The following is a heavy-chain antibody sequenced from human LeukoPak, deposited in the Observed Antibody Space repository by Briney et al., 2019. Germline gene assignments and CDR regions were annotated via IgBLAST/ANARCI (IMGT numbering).Heavy chain of an antibody. D-gene: IGHD6-6*01. J-gene: IGHJ4*02. Sequence: SVTVSCKASGGTFSSYAISWVRQAPGQGLEWMGGIIPIFGTANYAQKLQGRVTITTDESTSTAYMELGSLRSEDTAVYYCARRYSSSSGDYFHYWGQGTLVTVSS. CDR1: GGTFSSYA. CDR3: ARRYSSSSGDYFHY. CDR2: IIPIFGTA. V-gene: IGHV1-69*05.